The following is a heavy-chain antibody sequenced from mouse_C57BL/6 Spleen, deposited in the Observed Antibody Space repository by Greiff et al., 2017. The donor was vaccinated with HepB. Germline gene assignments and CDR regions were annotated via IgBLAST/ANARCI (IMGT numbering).Heavy chain of an antibody. CDR3: ARGADGAY. V-gene: IGHV5-4*03. J-gene: IGHJ3*01. CDR1: GFTFSSYA. CDR2: ISDGGSYT. Sequence: EVKVVESGGGLVKPGGSLKLSCAASGFTFSSYAMSWVRQTPEKRLEWVATISDGGSYTYYPDNVKGRFTISRDNAKNNLYLQMSHLKSEDTAMYYCARGADGAYWGQGTLVTVSA.